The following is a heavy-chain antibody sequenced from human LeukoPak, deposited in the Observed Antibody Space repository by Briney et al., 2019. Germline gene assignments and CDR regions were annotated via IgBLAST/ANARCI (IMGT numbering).Heavy chain of an antibody. D-gene: IGHD2-21*01. J-gene: IGHJ2*01. V-gene: IGHV3-66*01. CDR1: GFTVSDYY. CDR2: IYRGGST. Sequence: GGSLRLSCSASGFTVSDYYMTWVRQAPGKGLKWVSLIYRGGSTYYADSVQGRFTISRDNSKNTLYVQMKSLRAEDTAVYYCARIPTEDDWYFDLWGRGVLVTVSS. CDR3: ARIPTEDDWYFDL.